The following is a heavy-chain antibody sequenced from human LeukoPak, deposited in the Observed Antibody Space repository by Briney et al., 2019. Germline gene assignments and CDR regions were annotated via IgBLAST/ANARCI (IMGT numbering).Heavy chain of an antibody. Sequence: GGSLRLSCAASGFTFSSYWMSWVRQAPGKGLEWVANIKQDGSEKYYVDSVKGRFTISRDNAKNSLYLQMNSLRAEDTAVYYCARGFRGYSGYDYDYWGQGTLVTVSP. D-gene: IGHD5-12*01. CDR3: ARGFRGYSGYDYDY. CDR2: IKQDGSEK. V-gene: IGHV3-7*01. CDR1: GFTFSSYW. J-gene: IGHJ4*02.